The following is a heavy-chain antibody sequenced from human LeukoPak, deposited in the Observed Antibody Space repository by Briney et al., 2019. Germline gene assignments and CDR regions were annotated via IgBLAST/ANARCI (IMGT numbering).Heavy chain of an antibody. Sequence: GGSLRLSCAASGFTFSNYGMHWVRQAPGKGLEWVAVISYDGSNKYYADSVKGRFTISRDNSKNTLYLQMNSLRAEDTAVYYCAKDLSSSWARSAFDIWGQGTMVTVSS. D-gene: IGHD6-13*01. CDR2: ISYDGSNK. J-gene: IGHJ3*02. CDR3: AKDLSSSWARSAFDI. CDR1: GFTFSNYG. V-gene: IGHV3-30*18.